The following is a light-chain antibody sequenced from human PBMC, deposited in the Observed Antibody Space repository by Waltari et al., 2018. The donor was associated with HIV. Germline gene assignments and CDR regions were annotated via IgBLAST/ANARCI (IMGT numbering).Light chain of an antibody. J-gene: IGLJ3*02. Sequence: QSVLTQPPSVSAAPGQKVTISCSGSTSNIGNDYVSWYQHVPGAAPRLRIYDNKERPAGIPDRFSGSRSGTSATLGITGLQTGDEAHYYCGTWDRSLSAAVFGGGTKLTVL. CDR1: TSNIGNDY. CDR2: DNK. V-gene: IGLV1-51*01. CDR3: GTWDRSLSAAV.